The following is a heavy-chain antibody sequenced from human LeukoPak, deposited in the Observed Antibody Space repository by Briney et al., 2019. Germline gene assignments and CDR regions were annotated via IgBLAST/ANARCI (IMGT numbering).Heavy chain of an antibody. CDR1: GFTFSSYG. D-gene: IGHD2-15*01. V-gene: IGHV3-30*02. Sequence: GGSLRLSCAASGFTFSSYGMHWVRQAPGKGLEWVAFIRYDGSNKYYADSVKGRFTISRDNSKNTLYLQTNSLRAEDTAVYYCAKVAVVAATRYYYYYMDVWGKGTTVTISS. J-gene: IGHJ6*03. CDR2: IRYDGSNK. CDR3: AKVAVVAATRYYYYYMDV.